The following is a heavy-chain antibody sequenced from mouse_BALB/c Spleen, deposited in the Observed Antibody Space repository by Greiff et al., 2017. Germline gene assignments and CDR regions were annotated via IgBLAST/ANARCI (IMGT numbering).Heavy chain of an antibody. Sequence: EVKLMESGGGLVQPGGSRKLSCAASGFTFSDYGMAWVRQAPGKGPEWVAFISNLAYSIYYADTVTGRFTISRENAKNTLYLEMSSLRSEDTAMYYCARDYYCSSYYFDYWGQGTTLTVSS. CDR1: GFTFSDYG. D-gene: IGHD1-1*01. CDR3: ARDYYCSSYYFDY. V-gene: IGHV5-15*02. J-gene: IGHJ2*01. CDR2: ISNLAYSI.